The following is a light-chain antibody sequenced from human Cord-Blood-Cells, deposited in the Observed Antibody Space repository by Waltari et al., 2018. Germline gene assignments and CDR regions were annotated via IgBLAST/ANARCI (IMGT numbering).Light chain of an antibody. CDR3: AAWDDSLNGLYV. J-gene: IGLJ1*01. Sequence: QSVLTQPPSASGTPGQRVTISCSGSSSNIGSNTVNWYQQLPRTAPKLLIHSNNQRPSGVPARFSGSKSGTSASLAISGLQSEDEADYYCAAWDDSLNGLYVFGTGTKVTVL. V-gene: IGLV1-44*01. CDR1: SSNIGSNT. CDR2: SNN.